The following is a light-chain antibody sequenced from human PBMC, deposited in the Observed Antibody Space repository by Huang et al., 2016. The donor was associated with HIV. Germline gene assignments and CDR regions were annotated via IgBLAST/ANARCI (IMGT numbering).Light chain of an antibody. CDR1: QDISDY. V-gene: IGKV1-16*01. J-gene: IGKJ2*01. CDR3: QQYSDYPRT. Sequence: DIQMTQSPSSLSASVGDRVTITCRASQDISDYLAWFQQKPGKAPKSLIFATSILHSGVPSRFSGSGSGTAFTLTINNLQPEDFATYYCQQYSDYPRTFGQGTKLDIK. CDR2: ATS.